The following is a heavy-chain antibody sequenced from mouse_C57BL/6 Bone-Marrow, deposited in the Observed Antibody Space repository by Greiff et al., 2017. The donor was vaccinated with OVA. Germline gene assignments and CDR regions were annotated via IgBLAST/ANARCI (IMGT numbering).Heavy chain of an antibody. D-gene: IGHD1-1*01. Sequence: VQLQQSGPVLVKPGASVKMSCKASGYTFTDYYMNWVKQSHGKSLEWIGVINPYNGGTSYNQKFKGKATLTVDKSSSPAYMELNSLTSEDSAVYYCASDYGSPWFAYWGQGTLVTVSA. J-gene: IGHJ3*01. CDR2: INPYNGGT. CDR3: ASDYGSPWFAY. V-gene: IGHV1-19*01. CDR1: GYTFTDYY.